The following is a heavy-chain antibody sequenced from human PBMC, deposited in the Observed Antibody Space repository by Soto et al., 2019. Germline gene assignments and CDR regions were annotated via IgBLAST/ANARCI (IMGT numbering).Heavy chain of an antibody. J-gene: IGHJ4*02. CDR3: ARVVSSSWYGYFDY. Sequence: ESGGGLVQPGGSLRLSCAASVFTFSSYSMNWVRQAPGKGLEWVSYISSSSNTIYYADSVKGRFTISRDNAKNSLYLQMNSLRDEDTAVYYCARVVSSSWYGYFDYWGQGTLVTVSS. D-gene: IGHD6-13*01. CDR1: VFTFSSYS. V-gene: IGHV3-48*02. CDR2: ISSSSNTI.